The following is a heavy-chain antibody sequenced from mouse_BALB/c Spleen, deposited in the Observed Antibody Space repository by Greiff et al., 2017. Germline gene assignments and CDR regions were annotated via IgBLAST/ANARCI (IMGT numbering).Heavy chain of an antibody. Sequence: VKQRPGQGLEWIGNIYPGSGSTNYDETFKSKATLTVDTSSSTAYMQLSSLTSEDSAVYYCTRRYGYAMDYWGQGTSVTVSS. J-gene: IGHJ4*01. CDR2: IYPGSGST. D-gene: IGHD2-12*01. V-gene: IGHV1-55*01. CDR3: TRRYGYAMDY.